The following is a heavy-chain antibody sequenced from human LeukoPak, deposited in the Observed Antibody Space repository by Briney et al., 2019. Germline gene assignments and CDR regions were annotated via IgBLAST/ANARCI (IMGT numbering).Heavy chain of an antibody. CDR1: GFTFSSYA. Sequence: GRSLRLSCAASGFTFSSYAMSWVRQAPGKGLEWVSAISGSGGSTYYADSVKGRFTISRDNSKNTLYLQMNSLRAEDTAVYYCARDGRFLEWFDYWGQGTLVTVTS. D-gene: IGHD3-3*01. V-gene: IGHV3-23*01. J-gene: IGHJ4*02. CDR2: ISGSGGST. CDR3: ARDGRFLEWFDY.